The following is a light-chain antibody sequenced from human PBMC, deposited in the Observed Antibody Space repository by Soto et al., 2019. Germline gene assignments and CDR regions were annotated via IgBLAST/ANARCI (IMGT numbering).Light chain of an antibody. CDR3: HQYDSSPLT. V-gene: IGKV3-20*01. J-gene: IGKJ4*01. CDR2: GAS. Sequence: EIVLTQSPGTLSLSPGEISTLSCRASQSVSSSYLAWYQHKPGQAPRLLIYGASSRATGIPDRFSGSGSGTDFTHTISRLEPEDFAVYYCHQYDSSPLTFGGGTKVEIK. CDR1: QSVSSSY.